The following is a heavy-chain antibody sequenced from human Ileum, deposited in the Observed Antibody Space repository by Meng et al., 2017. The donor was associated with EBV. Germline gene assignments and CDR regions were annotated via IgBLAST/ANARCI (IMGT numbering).Heavy chain of an antibody. CDR1: GYAISSTNW. V-gene: IGHV4-28*01. J-gene: IGHJ4*02. CDR3: ARNVPGTSAYYD. Sequence: VKVRYSFPGLVNPSDTPTPTWPVSGYAISSTNWWGWIPHPTGKGLEWIAYIYYSGSTSYNPSLKSRVTMSVDTSKNQFSLNLNSVTAVDTAVYYCARNVPGTSAYYDWGQGTLVTVSS. D-gene: IGHD3-22*01. CDR2: IYYSGST.